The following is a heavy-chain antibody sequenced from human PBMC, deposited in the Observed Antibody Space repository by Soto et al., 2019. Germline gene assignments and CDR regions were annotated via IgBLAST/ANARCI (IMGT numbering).Heavy chain of an antibody. Sequence: PSETLSLTCTVSGGSISSSSYYWGWIRQPPGKGLEWIGSIYYSGSTYYNPSLKSRVTISVDTSKNQFSLKLSSVTAADTAVYYCARLAKILTLFDYWGQGTLVTVSS. CDR1: GGSISSSSYY. J-gene: IGHJ4*02. CDR2: IYYSGST. CDR3: ARLAKILTLFDY. D-gene: IGHD3-9*01. V-gene: IGHV4-39*01.